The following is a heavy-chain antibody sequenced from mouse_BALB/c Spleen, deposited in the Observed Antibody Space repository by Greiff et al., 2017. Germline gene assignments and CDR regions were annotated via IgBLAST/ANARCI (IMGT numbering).Heavy chain of an antibody. D-gene: IGHD1-1*01. CDR3: ARDHYYGSSPFDY. CDR1: GFTFSSFG. J-gene: IGHJ2*01. V-gene: IGHV5-17*02. Sequence: EVKLVESGGGLVQPGGSRKLSCAASGFTFSSFGMHWVRQAPEKGLEWVAYISSGSSTIYYADTVKGRFTISRDNPKNTLFLQMTSLRSEDTAMYYCARDHYYGSSPFDYWGQGTTLTVSS. CDR2: ISSGSSTI.